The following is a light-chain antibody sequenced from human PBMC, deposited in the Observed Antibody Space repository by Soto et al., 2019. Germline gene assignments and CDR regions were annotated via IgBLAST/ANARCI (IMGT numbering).Light chain of an antibody. J-gene: IGLJ1*01. CDR2: GNS. Sequence: QSVLTRPPSVSGAPGQRVTISCTGSGCNIGAGYDVHWYQQLPGTAAKLLIYGNSNRPSGVPDRFSGSKSGTSASLAITGLQAEDEADYYCQSYDSSLSGYVFGTGTKVTVL. V-gene: IGLV1-40*01. CDR1: GCNIGAGYD. CDR3: QSYDSSLSGYV.